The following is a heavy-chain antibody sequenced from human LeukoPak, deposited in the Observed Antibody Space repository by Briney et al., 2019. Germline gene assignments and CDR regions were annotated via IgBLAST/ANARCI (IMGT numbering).Heavy chain of an antibody. D-gene: IGHD5-18*01. CDR1: GFTFSSYG. Sequence: GGSLRLSCAASGFTFSSYGMHWVRQAPGKGLEWVAFIRYDGSNKYYADSVKGRFTISRDNSKNTLYLQMNSLRAEDTAVYYCAKDGYGPYYYYYMDVWGKGTTVTISS. CDR2: IRYDGSNK. V-gene: IGHV3-30*02. J-gene: IGHJ6*03. CDR3: AKDGYGPYYYYYMDV.